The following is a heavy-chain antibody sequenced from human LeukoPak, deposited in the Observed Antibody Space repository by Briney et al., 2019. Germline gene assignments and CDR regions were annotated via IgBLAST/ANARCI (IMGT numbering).Heavy chain of an antibody. CDR2: IYDSWST. J-gene: IGHJ5*02. D-gene: IGHD6-19*01. Sequence: SETLSLTCTVSGGSISSYSWSWIRQPPGKGLEWIGCIYDSWSTNYNPPLRSRVTISVDTSKNQLSLKLSSVTAADTAVYYCARRLVAGAYNWFDPWGQGTLVTVSS. CDR1: GGSISSYS. V-gene: IGHV4-59*08. CDR3: ARRLVAGAYNWFDP.